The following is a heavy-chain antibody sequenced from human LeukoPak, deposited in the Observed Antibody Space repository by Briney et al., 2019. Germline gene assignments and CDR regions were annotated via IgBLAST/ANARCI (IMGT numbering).Heavy chain of an antibody. CDR2: ISGSGGST. J-gene: IGHJ4*02. CDR3: XKGXGPLLWEYYFDY. V-gene: IGHV3-23*01. D-gene: IGHD3-10*01. Sequence: GGSLRLSCAASGFTFSSYAMSWVRQAPGKGLEWVSAISGSGGSTYYADSVKGRFTISRDNSKNTLCLQMNTLRAEDTAVYYCXKGXGPLLWEYYFDYWGQGTLVTVSS. CDR1: GFTFSSYA.